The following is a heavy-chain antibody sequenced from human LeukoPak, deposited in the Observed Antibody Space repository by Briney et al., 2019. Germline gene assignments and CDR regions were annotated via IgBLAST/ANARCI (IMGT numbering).Heavy chain of an antibody. Sequence: SETLSLTCSVSGGSISTSSYYWGWIRQPPGKGLEWIGNIYYSGSTYYNPSLRSRVTISDDTSKNQFSLKLSSVTAADTAVYYCATRGEKDPKGTRIDYWGQGTLVTVSS. J-gene: IGHJ4*02. D-gene: IGHD1-14*01. CDR1: GGSISTSSYY. CDR2: IYYSGST. CDR3: ATRGEKDPKGTRIDY. V-gene: IGHV4-39*07.